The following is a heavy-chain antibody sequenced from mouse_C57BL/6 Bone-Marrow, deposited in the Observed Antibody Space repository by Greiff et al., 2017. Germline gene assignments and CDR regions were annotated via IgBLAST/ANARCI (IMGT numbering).Heavy chain of an antibody. CDR1: GYTFTTYP. D-gene: IGHD2-12*01. Sequence: VKLMESGAELVKPGASVKMSCKASGYTFTTYPIEWMKQNHGKSLEWIGNFHPYNDDTKYNEKFKGKATLTVEKSSSTVYLELSRLTSDDSAVYYCARGAYYSYYYAMDYWGQGTSVTVSS. CDR2: FHPYNDDT. V-gene: IGHV1-47*01. J-gene: IGHJ4*01. CDR3: ARGAYYSYYYAMDY.